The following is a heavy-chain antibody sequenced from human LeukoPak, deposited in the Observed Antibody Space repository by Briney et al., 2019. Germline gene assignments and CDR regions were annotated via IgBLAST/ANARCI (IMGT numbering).Heavy chain of an antibody. CDR3: ARPQGPYPNWFDP. V-gene: IGHV4-38-2*02. J-gene: IGHJ5*02. CDR2: IYHSGST. CDR1: GYSISSGYY. Sequence: SETLSLTCTVSGYSISSGYYWGWIRQPPGKGLEWIGSIYHSGSTYYNPSLKSRVTISVDTSKNQFSLKLSSVTASDTAVYYCARPQGPYPNWFDPWGQGTLVTVS.